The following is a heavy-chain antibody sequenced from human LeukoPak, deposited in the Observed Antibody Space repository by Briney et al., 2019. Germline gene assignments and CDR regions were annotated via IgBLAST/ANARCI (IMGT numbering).Heavy chain of an antibody. Sequence: SETLSLTCTVSGGSISSYYWSWIRQPPGKGLEWIGYIYYSGSTNYNPSLKSRVTISVDTSKNQFSLKLSSVTAADTAVYYCARHRTYYDILTGYPYSWFDPWGQGTLVTVSS. D-gene: IGHD3-9*01. CDR1: GGSISSYY. V-gene: IGHV4-59*08. CDR2: IYYSGST. J-gene: IGHJ5*02. CDR3: ARHRTYYDILTGYPYSWFDP.